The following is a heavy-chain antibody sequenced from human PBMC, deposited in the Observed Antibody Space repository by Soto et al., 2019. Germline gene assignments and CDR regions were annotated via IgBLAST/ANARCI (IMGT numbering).Heavy chain of an antibody. Sequence: GSLRLSCAASGFTFSSYGMHWVRQAPGKGLEWVAVISYDGSNKYYADSVKGRFTISRDNSKNTLYLQMNSLRAEDTAVYYCAKVFQQLAAWFYYYYGMDVWGQGTTVTVSS. D-gene: IGHD6-13*01. J-gene: IGHJ6*02. V-gene: IGHV3-30*18. CDR2: ISYDGSNK. CDR1: GFTFSSYG. CDR3: AKVFQQLAAWFYYYYGMDV.